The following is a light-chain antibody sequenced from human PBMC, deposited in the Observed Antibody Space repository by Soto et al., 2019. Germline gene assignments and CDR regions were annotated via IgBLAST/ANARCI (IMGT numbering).Light chain of an antibody. CDR3: CSYAGSYTL. CDR2: DVS. Sequence: QSALTQPASVYGSPEHSITISCSGTSSDVGGYNYVSWYQQHPGKAPKLMIYDVSNRPSGVPDRFSGSKSGNTASLTISGLQAEDEADYYCCSYAGSYTLFGGGTKLTVL. J-gene: IGLJ2*01. CDR1: SSDVGGYNY. V-gene: IGLV2-11*01.